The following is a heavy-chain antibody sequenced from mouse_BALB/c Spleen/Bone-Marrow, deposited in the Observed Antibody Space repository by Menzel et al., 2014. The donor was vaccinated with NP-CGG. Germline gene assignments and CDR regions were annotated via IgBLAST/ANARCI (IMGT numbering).Heavy chain of an antibody. Sequence: EVKVVESGAGLVQPGGSLRLSCATSGFTFTGYYMSWVRQPPGKALEWLGLIRNKAEGYTTEYSASGKGRSNISRDNSQSILYLQMNTLRADDSATYDGARDIIYANYCYFDDWGPGTTVTVSS. CDR1: GFTFTGYY. V-gene: IGHV7-3*02. CDR2: IRNKAEGYTT. D-gene: IGHD2-1*01. J-gene: IGHJ1*01. CDR3: ARDIIYANYCYFDD.